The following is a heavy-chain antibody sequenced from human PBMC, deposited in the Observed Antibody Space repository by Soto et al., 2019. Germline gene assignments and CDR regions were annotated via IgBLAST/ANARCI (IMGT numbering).Heavy chain of an antibody. J-gene: IGHJ4*02. CDR1: GFTFSSYA. CDR2: ISGSGGST. V-gene: IGHV3-23*01. Sequence: GGSLRLSCAASGFTFSSYAMSWVRQAPGKGLEWVSGISGSGGSTYYADSVKGRFTISRDNSKNTLYLQMNSLRAEDTAVYYCAKDSGYSYGYDYFDYWGQGTLVTVSS. D-gene: IGHD5-18*01. CDR3: AKDSGYSYGYDYFDY.